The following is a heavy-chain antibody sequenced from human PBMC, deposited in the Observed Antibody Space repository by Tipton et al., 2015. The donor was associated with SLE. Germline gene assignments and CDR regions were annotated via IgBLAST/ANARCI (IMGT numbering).Heavy chain of an antibody. CDR1: GGSFSGYY. CDR2: VNHLGTI. Sequence: TLSLTCDVNGGSFSGYYWCWIRQSPGKGLEWIGEVNHLGTIYSNASLKSRVTISIDTSKSHFSLKLTSVTAADTAVYYCARMEGMITYGGIAGLWGQGTVVTVSS. V-gene: IGHV4-34*01. D-gene: IGHD3-16*01. J-gene: IGHJ1*01. CDR3: ARMEGMITYGGIAGL.